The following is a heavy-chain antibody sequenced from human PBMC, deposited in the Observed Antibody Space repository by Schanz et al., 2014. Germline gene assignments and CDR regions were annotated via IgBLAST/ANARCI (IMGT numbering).Heavy chain of an antibody. CDR1: GGTFSSST. J-gene: IGHJ6*02. CDR3: AKVDRTRYYAMDV. V-gene: IGHV1-69*08. Sequence: QVQLVQSGAEVKKPGSSVKVSCKASGGTFSSSTLTWVRQAPGQGLEWMGRIIPILDKTNYAQKFQGRVTMTADKSTSTAYMEVSGLSSEDTAVYYCAKVDRTRYYAMDVWGQGTTVTVSS. CDR2: IIPILDKT. D-gene: IGHD3-9*01.